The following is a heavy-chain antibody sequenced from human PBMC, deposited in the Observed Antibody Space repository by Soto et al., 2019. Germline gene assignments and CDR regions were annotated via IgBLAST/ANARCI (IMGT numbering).Heavy chain of an antibody. CDR3: TKDIRDYDYVWGGEGMDV. CDR2: ISWNSGSI. J-gene: IGHJ6*02. V-gene: IGHV3-9*01. D-gene: IGHD3-16*01. Sequence: GGSLRLSCAASGFTFDDYAMHWVRQAPGKGLEWVSGISWNSGSIGYADSVKGRFTISRDNAKNSLYLQMNSLRAEDTALYYCTKDIRDYDYVWGGEGMDVWGQGTTVTVSS. CDR1: GFTFDDYA.